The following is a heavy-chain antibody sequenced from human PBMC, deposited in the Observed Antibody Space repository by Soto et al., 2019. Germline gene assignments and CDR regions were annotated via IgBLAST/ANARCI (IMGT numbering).Heavy chain of an antibody. Sequence: SVKVSCKASGGTFSSYAISWVRQAPGQGLEWMGGIIPIFGTANYAQKFQGRVTITADKSTSTAYMELSSLRSEDTAVYYCARDSLGLRGINYGMDVWSDGTTVTV. D-gene: IGHD3-16*01. V-gene: IGHV1-69*06. CDR3: ARDSLGLRGINYGMDV. J-gene: IGHJ6*02. CDR2: IIPIFGTA. CDR1: GGTFSSYA.